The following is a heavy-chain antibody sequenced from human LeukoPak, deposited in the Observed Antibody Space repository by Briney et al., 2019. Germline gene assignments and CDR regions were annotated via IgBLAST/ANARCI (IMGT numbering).Heavy chain of an antibody. V-gene: IGHV1-24*01. J-gene: IGHJ6*03. Sequence: ASVKVSCKVSGYTLTELSMHWVRQAPGKGLEWMGGFDPEDGETIYAQKFQGRVTMTEDTSTDTAYMELSSLRSEDTAVYYCATGPRSSPSLYYYYYYTDVWGKGTTVTVSS. CDR2: FDPEDGET. CDR3: ATGPRSSPSLYYYYYYTDV. D-gene: IGHD6-6*01. CDR1: GYTLTELS.